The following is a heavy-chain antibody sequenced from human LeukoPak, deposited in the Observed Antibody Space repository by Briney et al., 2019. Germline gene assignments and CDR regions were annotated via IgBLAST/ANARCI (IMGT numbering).Heavy chain of an antibody. CDR1: GFTFSSYG. D-gene: IGHD2-2*01. CDR2: IRYDGSNK. J-gene: IGHJ4*02. Sequence: GGSLRLSCAASGFTFSSYGMHWVRQAPGKGLEWVAFIRYDGSNKYYADPVKGRFTISRDNSKNTLYLQMNSLRAEDTAVYYCAKDVDCSSTSCYLLSLGYWGQGTLVTVSS. CDR3: AKDVDCSSTSCYLLSLGY. V-gene: IGHV3-30*02.